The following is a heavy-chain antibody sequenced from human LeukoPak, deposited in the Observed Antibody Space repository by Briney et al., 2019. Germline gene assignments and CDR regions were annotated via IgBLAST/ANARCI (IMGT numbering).Heavy chain of an antibody. CDR2: IKSKTDGGTT. J-gene: IGHJ4*02. Sequence: PGGSLSLSCAAYGFTFSNAWMSWVRQAPGKGLEWVGRIKSKTDGGTTDYAAPVKGRFTISRDDSKNTLYLQMNSLKTEDTAVYYCTTAGYSYGYWGFDYWGQGTLVTVSS. CDR1: GFTFSNAW. CDR3: TTAGYSYGYWGFDY. V-gene: IGHV3-15*01. D-gene: IGHD5-18*01.